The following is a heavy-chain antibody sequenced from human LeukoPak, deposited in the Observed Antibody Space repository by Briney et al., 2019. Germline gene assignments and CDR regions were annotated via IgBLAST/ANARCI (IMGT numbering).Heavy chain of an antibody. CDR1: GYTFTSYG. J-gene: IGHJ3*02. CDR2: ISAYNGNT. D-gene: IGHD3-16*02. Sequence: GASVKVSCKASGYTFTSYGISWVRQAPGQGLEWMGWISAYNGNTNYAQKLQGRVTMTTDTSTSTAYMELRSLRSDDTAVYYCARVFEPPEYITFGGVIVPSDAFDIWGQGTMVTVSS. V-gene: IGHV1-18*01. CDR3: ARVFEPPEYITFGGVIVPSDAFDI.